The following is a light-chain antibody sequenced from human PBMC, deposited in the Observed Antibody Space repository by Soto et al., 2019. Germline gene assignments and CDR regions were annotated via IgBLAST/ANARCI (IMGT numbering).Light chain of an antibody. CDR1: QSVDNNF. Sequence: EIVLTQSPGTLSLSPGERVTLSCRASQSVDNNFLAWYQQKPGQAPRLLIYRASIRPTVIPDRFSGSGSGTDFTLTISRLEPEDFAVYYCQQYGNSPYTFGQGINLEIK. CDR2: RAS. CDR3: QQYGNSPYT. J-gene: IGKJ2*01. V-gene: IGKV3-20*01.